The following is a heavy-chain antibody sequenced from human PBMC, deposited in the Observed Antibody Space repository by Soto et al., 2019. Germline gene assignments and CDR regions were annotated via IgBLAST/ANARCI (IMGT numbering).Heavy chain of an antibody. CDR1: GGSISSGGYY. V-gene: IGHV4-31*03. J-gene: IGHJ5*02. CDR3: ARGICSSTSCYPGTVWFDP. D-gene: IGHD2-2*01. CDR2: IYYSGST. Sequence: SETLSLTCTFSGGSISSGGYYWSWIRPHPGKGLEWIGYIYYSGSTYYNPSLKSRVTISVDTSKNQFSLKLSSVTAADTAVYYCARGICSSTSCYPGTVWFDPWGQGTLVTVSS.